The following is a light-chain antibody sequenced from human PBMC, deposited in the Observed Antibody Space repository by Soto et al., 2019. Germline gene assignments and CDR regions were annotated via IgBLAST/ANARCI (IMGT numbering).Light chain of an antibody. CDR1: QGVGRA. V-gene: IGKV1-13*02. J-gene: IGKJ5*01. Sequence: AIQLTQSPSSLSASVGDRVIITCRASQGVGRAVAWYQLKPGKSPKLLIYDASILETGAPARFSGSGSGTVFTLTISTLQPEDFATYYCQQFNGDPSFGQGTRLDIK. CDR3: QQFNGDPS. CDR2: DAS.